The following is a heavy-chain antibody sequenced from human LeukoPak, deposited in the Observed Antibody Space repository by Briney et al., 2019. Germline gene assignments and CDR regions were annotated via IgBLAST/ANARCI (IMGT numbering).Heavy chain of an antibody. V-gene: IGHV1-69*13. CDR1: GYTFTSYG. Sequence: SVKVSCKASGYTFTSYGISWVRQAPGQGLEWMGGIIPIFGTANYAQKFQGRVTITADESTSTAYMELSSLRSEDTAVYYCARDLTYSGRTFEGDYWGQGTLVTVSS. CDR2: IIPIFGTA. CDR3: ARDLTYSGRTFEGDY. D-gene: IGHD5-12*01. J-gene: IGHJ4*02.